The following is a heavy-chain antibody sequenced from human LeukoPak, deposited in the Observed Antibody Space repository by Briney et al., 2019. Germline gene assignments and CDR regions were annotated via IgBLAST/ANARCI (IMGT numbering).Heavy chain of an antibody. CDR3: ARDYGGSSPFDF. CDR2: ISGRSSYI. D-gene: IGHD4-23*01. CDR1: GFTFSSYT. Sequence: GGSLRLSCAASGFTFSSYTMNWVRQAPGKGLEWVSSISGRSSYIDYADSVKGRFTISRDNAKNSLYLQMDSLRAEDTAVYYCARDYGGSSPFDFWGQGTLVTVSS. V-gene: IGHV3-21*01. J-gene: IGHJ4*02.